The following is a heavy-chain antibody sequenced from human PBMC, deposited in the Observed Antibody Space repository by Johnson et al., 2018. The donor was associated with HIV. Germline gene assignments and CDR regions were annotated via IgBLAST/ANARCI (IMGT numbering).Heavy chain of an antibody. CDR2: ISSSSSTI. V-gene: IGHV3-48*04. Sequence: QLVESGGGLVQPGGSLRLYCAASGFTFSSYSMNWVRQAPGKGLEWVSYISSSSSTIYYADSVKGRFTISRDNAKNSLYLQMNSLRAEDTAVYYCARDRGRTVTPDAFDIWGQGTMVTVSS. CDR1: GFTFSSYS. D-gene: IGHD4-17*01. CDR3: ARDRGRTVTPDAFDI. J-gene: IGHJ3*02.